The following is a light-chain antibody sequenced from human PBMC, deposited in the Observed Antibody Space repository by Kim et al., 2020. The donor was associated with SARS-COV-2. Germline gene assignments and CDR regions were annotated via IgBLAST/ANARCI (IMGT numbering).Light chain of an antibody. J-gene: IGLJ2*01. CDR2: QDT. CDR3: QAWDSSAVV. Sequence: PGRATSDPCCGDKLGAKYAVWCQQKPVQSPVLVIYQDTKRPSGIPERFSGSNSGNTATLTISGTQTMDEADYYCQAWDSSAVVFGGGTQLTVL. CDR1: KLGAKY. V-gene: IGLV3-1*01.